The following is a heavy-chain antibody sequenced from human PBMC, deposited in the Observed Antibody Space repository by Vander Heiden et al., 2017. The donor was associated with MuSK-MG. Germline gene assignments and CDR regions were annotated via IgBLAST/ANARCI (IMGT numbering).Heavy chain of an antibody. CDR3: GVVVVAATPGRPPPYYYYYMDV. Sequence: QVQLVQSGAEVKKPGSSVKVSCKASGGTFSSYAISWVRQAPGQGLEWMGGIIPIFGTANYAQKFQGRVTITADKSTSTAYMELSSLRSEDTAVYYCGVVVVAATPGRPPPYYYYYMDVWGKGTTVTVSS. CDR2: IIPIFGTA. J-gene: IGHJ6*03. CDR1: GGTFSSYA. V-gene: IGHV1-69*06. D-gene: IGHD2-15*01.